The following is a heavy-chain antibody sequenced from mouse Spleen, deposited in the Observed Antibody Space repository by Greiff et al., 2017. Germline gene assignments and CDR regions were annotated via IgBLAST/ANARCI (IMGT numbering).Heavy chain of an antibody. J-gene: IGHJ3*01. D-gene: IGHD1-1*01. CDR2: ISSGGGNT. Sequence: EVKLQESGGGLVKLGGSLKLSCAASGFTFSSYAMSWVRQTPEKRLEWVATISSGGGNTYYPDSVKGRFTISRDNAKNTLYLQMSSLKSEDTAMYYCARQRDYGSSYLAYWGQGTLVTVSA. CDR1: GFTFSSYA. CDR3: ARQRDYGSSYLAY. V-gene: IGHV5-9*04.